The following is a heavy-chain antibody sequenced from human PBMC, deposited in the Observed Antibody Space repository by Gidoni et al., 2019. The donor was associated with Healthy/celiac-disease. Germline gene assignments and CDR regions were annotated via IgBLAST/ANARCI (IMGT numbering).Heavy chain of an antibody. D-gene: IGHD2-15*01. CDR3: ARRRVVVVAAKWFDP. Sequence: QVQLQQWGAGLLKPSETLSLTCAVYGGSFSGYYWSWIRQPPGKGLEWIGEINHSGSNNYNRSLKSRVTRSVDTSKNQFSLKLSSVTAADTAVYYCARRRVVVVAAKWFDPWGQGTLVTVSS. V-gene: IGHV4-34*01. CDR2: INHSGSN. CDR1: GGSFSGYY. J-gene: IGHJ5*02.